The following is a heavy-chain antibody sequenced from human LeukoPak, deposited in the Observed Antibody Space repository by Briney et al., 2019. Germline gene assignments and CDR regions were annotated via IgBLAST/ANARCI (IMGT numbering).Heavy chain of an antibody. J-gene: IGHJ4*02. CDR2: INPSGGST. V-gene: IGHV1-46*01. D-gene: IGHD6-13*01. CDR1: GYTFTSYY. Sequence: ASVKVSCKASGYTFTSYYMHWVRQAPGQGLEWMGIINPSGGSTSYAQKFQGRVTITADESTSTAYMELSSLRSEDTAVYYCARDLSIAAAGDFDYWGQGTLVTVSS. CDR3: ARDLSIAAAGDFDY.